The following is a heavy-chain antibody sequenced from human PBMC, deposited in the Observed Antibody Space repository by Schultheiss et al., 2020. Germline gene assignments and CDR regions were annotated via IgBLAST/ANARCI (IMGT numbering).Heavy chain of an antibody. J-gene: IGHJ6*02. D-gene: IGHD2-2*01. Sequence: GGSLRLSCAASGFTFSSYAMNWVRQATGKGLEWVSAIGTAGDTYYPGSVKGRFTISRENAKNSLYLQMNSLRAEDTALYYCAKIIDVVPAAWASGMDVWGQGTTVTVSS. CDR1: GFTFSSYA. CDR2: IGTAGDT. CDR3: AKIIDVVPAAWASGMDV. V-gene: IGHV3-13*01.